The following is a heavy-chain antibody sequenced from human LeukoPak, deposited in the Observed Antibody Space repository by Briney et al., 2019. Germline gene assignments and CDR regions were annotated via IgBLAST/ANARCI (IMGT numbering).Heavy chain of an antibody. Sequence: GGSLRLSCAVSGFTFSSYWMHWVRQAPGKGLVWVSRIDRDGSRINYADSVKGRFTISRDNGKNTLFLQMNSLRAEDTALYYCAKSPTVTKAYYFDYWGQGTLVTVSS. CDR3: AKSPTVTKAYYFDY. CDR2: IDRDGSRI. D-gene: IGHD4-17*01. CDR1: GFTFSSYW. J-gene: IGHJ4*02. V-gene: IGHV3-74*01.